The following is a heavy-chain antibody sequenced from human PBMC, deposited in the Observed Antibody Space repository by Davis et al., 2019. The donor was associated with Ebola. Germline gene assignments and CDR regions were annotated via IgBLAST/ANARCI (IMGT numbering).Heavy chain of an antibody. Sequence: PSETLSLTCTVSGGSISSGGYYWSWIRQHPGKGLEWIGYIYYSGSTYYNPSLKSRVTISVDTSKNQFSLKLSSVTAADTAVYYCARAGDDYYYGMDVWGQGTTVTVSS. CDR3: ARAGDDYYYGMDV. J-gene: IGHJ6*02. V-gene: IGHV4-31*03. CDR2: IYYSGST. D-gene: IGHD2-21*01. CDR1: GGSISSGGYY.